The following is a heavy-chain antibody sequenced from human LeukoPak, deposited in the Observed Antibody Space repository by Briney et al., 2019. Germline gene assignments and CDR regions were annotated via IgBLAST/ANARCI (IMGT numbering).Heavy chain of an antibody. CDR2: IYSGGST. J-gene: IGHJ4*02. CDR1: GFTVSSNY. CDR3: ARTSLAAAGDT. D-gene: IGHD6-13*01. Sequence: GGSLRPSCAPSGFTVSSNYMSWVRQAPGKGLEWVSVIYSGGSTYYADSVKGRFTISRDNSKNTLYLQMNSLRAKDTAVYYCARTSLAAAGDTWGQGTLVTVSS. V-gene: IGHV3-66*01.